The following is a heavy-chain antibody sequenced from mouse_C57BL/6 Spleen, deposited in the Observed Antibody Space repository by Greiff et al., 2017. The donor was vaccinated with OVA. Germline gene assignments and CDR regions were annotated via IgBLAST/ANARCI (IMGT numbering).Heavy chain of an antibody. CDR1: GFSFNTYA. CDR2: IRSKSNNYAT. J-gene: IGHJ4*01. Sequence: EVQLVESGGGLVQPKGSLKLSCAASGFSFNTYAMNWVRQAPGKGLEWVARIRSKSNNYATYYADSVKDRFTISRDDSESMLYLQMNNLKTEDTAMYYCRVYYYGEDAMDYWGQGTSVTVSS. D-gene: IGHD1-1*01. V-gene: IGHV10-1*01. CDR3: RVYYYGEDAMDY.